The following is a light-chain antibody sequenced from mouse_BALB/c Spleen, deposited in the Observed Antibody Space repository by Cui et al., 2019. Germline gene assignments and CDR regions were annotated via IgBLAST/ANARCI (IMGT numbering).Light chain of an antibody. CDR1: ASVSVSY. Sequence: HIVLTQSAAIMSASLAERDTMTSTASASVSVSYLHWYQQKPGSSPKLWIYSTSNLASGVPARFSGSGSGTSYSLTISSMEAEDAATYYCHQYHRSPPTFGGGTKLEIK. CDR2: STS. V-gene: IGKV4-74*01. J-gene: IGKJ1*01. CDR3: HQYHRSPPT.